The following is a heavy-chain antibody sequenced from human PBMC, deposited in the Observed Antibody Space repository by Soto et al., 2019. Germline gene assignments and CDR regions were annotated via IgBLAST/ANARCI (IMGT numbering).Heavy chain of an antibody. CDR1: GLTFSAYW. D-gene: IGHD1-1*01. Sequence: GGSLRLSWEVSGLTFSAYWMHWVRQVPGKGLIWVSRISDDGSTTTYADSVKGRFTISRDNAKNTLYLQMNSLRADDTGLYYCTRGPRVSSTGTGDHWGKGTLVTVSS. J-gene: IGHJ4*02. V-gene: IGHV3-74*01. CDR2: ISDDGSTT. CDR3: TRGPRVSSTGTGDH.